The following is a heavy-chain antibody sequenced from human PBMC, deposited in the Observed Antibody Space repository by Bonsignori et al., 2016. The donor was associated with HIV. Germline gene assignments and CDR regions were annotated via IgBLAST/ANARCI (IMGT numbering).Heavy chain of an antibody. Sequence: WIRQPPGKGLEWVSYISSSGSTIYYADSVKGRFTISRDNAKNSLYLQMNSLRAEDTAVYYCARVGLTGPRYYYYYYMDVWGKGTTVTVSS. V-gene: IGHV3-11*01. CDR3: ARVGLTGPRYYYYYYMDV. D-gene: IGHD1-20*01. J-gene: IGHJ6*03. CDR2: ISSSGSTI.